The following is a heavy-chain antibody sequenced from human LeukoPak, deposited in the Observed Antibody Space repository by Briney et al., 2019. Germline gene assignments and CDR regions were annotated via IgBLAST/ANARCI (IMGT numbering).Heavy chain of an antibody. CDR3: ARDGDIVVVPAPFDY. J-gene: IGHJ4*02. CDR1: GFTFSSYW. CDR2: IKQDGSEK. D-gene: IGHD2-2*01. V-gene: IGHV3-7*01. Sequence: GGSLRLSCAASGFTFSSYWMSWVRQAPGKGLEWVANIKQDGSEKYYVDSVKGRFTISRDSAKNSLYLQMNSLRAEDTAVYYCARDGDIVVVPAPFDYWGQGTLVTVSS.